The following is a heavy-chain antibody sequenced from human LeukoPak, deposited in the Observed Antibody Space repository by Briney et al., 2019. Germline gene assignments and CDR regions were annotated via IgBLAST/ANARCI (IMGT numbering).Heavy chain of an antibody. V-gene: IGHV3-66*01. CDR3: ARDRPGDGYFDY. D-gene: IGHD3-10*01. J-gene: IGHJ4*02. Sequence: GGSLRLSCAASGFTVSSNDMTWVRQTLGKGLEWVSIIYSGGKTYDADSVKGRFTISRDNPKITLSLQMDSLRAADTAVFYCARDRPGDGYFDYWGQGTLVTVSS. CDR1: GFTVSSND. CDR2: IYSGGKT.